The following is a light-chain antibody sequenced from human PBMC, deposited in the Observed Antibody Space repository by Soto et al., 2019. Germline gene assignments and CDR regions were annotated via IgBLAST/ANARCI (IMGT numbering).Light chain of an antibody. CDR1: QSISSR. Sequence: DIQMTQSPSTLSASVGDRVTITCRASQSISSRLAWYQKKPGKAPKLMIYDALNLESGVPSRFSGSGSGTEFTLSIGSLQPDDFATYDCQQYDTYFRYTFGQGTKLEIQ. CDR3: QQYDTYFRYT. V-gene: IGKV1-5*01. CDR2: DAL. J-gene: IGKJ2*01.